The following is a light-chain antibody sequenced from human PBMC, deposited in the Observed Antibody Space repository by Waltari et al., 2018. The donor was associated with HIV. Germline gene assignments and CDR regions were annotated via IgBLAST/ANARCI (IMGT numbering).Light chain of an antibody. CDR2: QDK. CDR1: DLGAKF. Sequence: SYELTQPPSVSVSPGQTASITCSGDDLGAKFVCWYQQKPGQSLLLVIYQDKKRPSGIPERFSGSNSGNTATLTISGTQAIDEADYYCQAWDSTTLYVFGTGTKVTVL. V-gene: IGLV3-1*01. J-gene: IGLJ1*01. CDR3: QAWDSTTLYV.